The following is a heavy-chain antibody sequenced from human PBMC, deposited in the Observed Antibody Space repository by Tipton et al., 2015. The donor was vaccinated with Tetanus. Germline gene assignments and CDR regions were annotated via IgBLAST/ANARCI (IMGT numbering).Heavy chain of an antibody. Sequence: VKPSETLSLICTVSGGSMNSYYWSWIRQPPGKGLEWIGYIYYTGSTNYNPSLKSRITISQDTSKNQFSLRLTSVTAADTAVYYCARLTGHSMDVVDYYYFGMDVWGQGTKVTVSS. CDR2: IYYTGST. CDR1: GGSMNSYY. V-gene: IGHV4-59*01. J-gene: IGHJ6*02. CDR3: ARLTGHSMDVVDYYYFGMDV. D-gene: IGHD2-21*01.